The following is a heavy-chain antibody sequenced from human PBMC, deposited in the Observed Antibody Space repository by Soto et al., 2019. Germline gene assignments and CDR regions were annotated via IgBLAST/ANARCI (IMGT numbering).Heavy chain of an antibody. J-gene: IGHJ5*02. CDR3: ARLLRLSVTMPVTVFGCFDT. D-gene: IGHD2-2*01. Sequence: QVQLVQSGTEVKKPGASERVSCKASGYNFIDNYIHWVRQAPGQGLEWMGWINPYSRYTKYWQPFQGRVTMTRDTSIISAYMELSRLTSADTAVYFCARLLRLSVTMPVTVFGCFDTWGQGTLVTVSS. V-gene: IGHV1-2*02. CDR1: GYNFIDNY. CDR2: INPYSRYT.